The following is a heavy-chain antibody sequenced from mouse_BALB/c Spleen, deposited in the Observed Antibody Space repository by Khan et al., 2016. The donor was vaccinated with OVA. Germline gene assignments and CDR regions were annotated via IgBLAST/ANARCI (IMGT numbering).Heavy chain of an antibody. CDR2: VSTGGSYT. D-gene: IGHD1-1*01. V-gene: IGHV5-6*01. J-gene: IGHJ3*01. CDR1: GFTFSTYG. Sequence: EVELVESGGDLVKPGGSLKLSCAASGFTFSTYGMSWVRQTPDKRLEWVATVSTGGSYTYSPAIVKGRFTISRDNAKNTLYLQMSGLKYEDTAMFYCTRLAYYYDSEGFAYWGQGTLVTVSA. CDR3: TRLAYYYDSEGFAY.